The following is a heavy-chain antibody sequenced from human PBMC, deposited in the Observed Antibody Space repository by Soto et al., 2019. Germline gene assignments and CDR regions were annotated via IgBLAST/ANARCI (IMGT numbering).Heavy chain of an antibody. V-gene: IGHV4-4*02. CDR3: AREASNNSPCYFDY. J-gene: IGHJ4*02. Sequence: QVQLQESGPGLVKPSGTLSLTCAVSGGSISSSNWWSWVRQSPGKGLEWIGEIYHSGSTNYNPSLKSRVTMSVDKSKNQFSLNLNSVTAADTAVYYYAREASNNSPCYFDYWGQGTLVTVSS. D-gene: IGHD1-1*01. CDR2: IYHSGST. CDR1: GGSISSSNW.